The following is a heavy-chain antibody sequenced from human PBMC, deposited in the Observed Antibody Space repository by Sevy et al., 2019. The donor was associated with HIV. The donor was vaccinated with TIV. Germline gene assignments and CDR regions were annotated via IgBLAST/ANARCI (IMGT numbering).Heavy chain of an antibody. CDR1: GFTFRSFS. V-gene: IGHV3-33*01. CDR2: IWYDGRTE. CDR3: ARDAERVIVPTAGFDS. Sequence: GGSLRLSCVASGFTFRSFSMHWVRQAPGKGLEWVAAIWYDGRTERYADSVQGRFTISRDNYKKTLYLQMNSLRDEDTAIYYCARDAERVIVPTAGFDSWGQGTLVTVSS. D-gene: IGHD1-1*01. J-gene: IGHJ5*01.